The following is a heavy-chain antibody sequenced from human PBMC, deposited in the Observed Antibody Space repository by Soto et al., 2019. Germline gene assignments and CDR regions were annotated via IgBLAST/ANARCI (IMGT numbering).Heavy chain of an antibody. D-gene: IGHD2-2*01. J-gene: IGHJ4*02. CDR2: INHSGST. CDR1: GGSFSGYY. Sequence: QVQLQQWGAGLLKPSETLSLTCAVYGGSFSGYYGRRIRQPPGKGLERIGEINHSGSTNYTLSLKSGVTMSVDTSKNQFSLKLSTETAADTAVYYCARTGGGGVVVPAAHFDYWGQGTLVTVSS. V-gene: IGHV4-34*01. CDR3: ARTGGGGVVVPAAHFDY.